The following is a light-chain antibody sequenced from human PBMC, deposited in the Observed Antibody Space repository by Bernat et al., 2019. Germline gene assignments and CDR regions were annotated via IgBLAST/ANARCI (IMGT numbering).Light chain of an antibody. J-gene: IGKJ4*01. V-gene: IGKV1-9*01. CDR3: QQLNSYHTLT. Sequence: DIQLTQSPSFLSASVGDRVTITGRASQGISSYLAWYQQKPGKAPKLLIYAASTLQSGVPSRFSGSGSGTEFTLTISSLQPEDFATYYCQQLNSYHTLTFGGGTKVEIQ. CDR1: QGISSY. CDR2: AAS.